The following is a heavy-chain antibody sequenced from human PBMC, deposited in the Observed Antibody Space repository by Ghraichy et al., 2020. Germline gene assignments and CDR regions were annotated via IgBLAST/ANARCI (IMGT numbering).Heavy chain of an antibody. Sequence: GGSLRLSCAASGFTFSSYSMNWVRQAPGKGLEWVSSISSSSYIYYADSVKGRFTISRDNAKNSLYLQMNSLRAEDTAVYYCARDCGGDCYPYYFDYWGQGTLVTVSS. CDR3: ARDCGGDCYPYYFDY. J-gene: IGHJ4*02. CDR1: GFTFSSYS. CDR2: ISSSSYI. V-gene: IGHV3-21*01. D-gene: IGHD2-21*02.